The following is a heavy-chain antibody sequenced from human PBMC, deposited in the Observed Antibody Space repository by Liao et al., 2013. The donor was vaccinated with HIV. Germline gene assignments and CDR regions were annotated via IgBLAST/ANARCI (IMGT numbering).Heavy chain of an antibody. CDR1: GGSFSDYY. CDR3: ARIVGALSGYHYADYFDY. J-gene: IGHJ4*02. CDR2: INHRGDT. V-gene: IGHV4-34*01. Sequence: QLQLQESGPGLVKPSETLSLTCAVYGGSFSDYYWIWIRQPPGKGLEWIGEINHRGDTNYNPSLQSRVTISVDASKNQFSLRLSSVTAADTAVYYCARIVGALSGYHYADYFDYWGQGTLVTVSS. D-gene: IGHD5-12*01.